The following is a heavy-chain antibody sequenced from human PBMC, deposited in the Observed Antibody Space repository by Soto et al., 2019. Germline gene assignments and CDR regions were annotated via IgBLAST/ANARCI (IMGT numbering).Heavy chain of an antibody. V-gene: IGHV3-30-3*01. Sequence: QVQLVESGGGVVQPGTSLRLSCVASGFTFSRKAMHWVRQAPGKGLEWVTVISYDGTNNYYADSVRGRFTISRDNSKNTLFLQMNSLRPEDTAMYYCATDPVDYFGSRTYGMDVWGQGTTVTVSS. CDR2: ISYDGTNN. CDR1: GFTFSRKA. J-gene: IGHJ6*02. D-gene: IGHD3-10*01. CDR3: ATDPVDYFGSRTYGMDV.